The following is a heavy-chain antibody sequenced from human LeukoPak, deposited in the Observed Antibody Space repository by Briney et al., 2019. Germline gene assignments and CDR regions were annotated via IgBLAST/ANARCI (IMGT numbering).Heavy chain of an antibody. CDR3: ARPLRINCGMDV. V-gene: IGHV3-53*01. D-gene: IGHD3-3*01. J-gene: IGHJ6*02. CDR2: IYYDGST. Sequence: PGGSLRLSCAASGFTVSSNYMSWVRQTPGKGLEWVSIIYYDGSTYYADSVKGRFTISRDNSKNTMYLQVNSLRAEDTAVYYCARPLRINCGMDVWGQGTTVTVSS. CDR1: GFTVSSNY.